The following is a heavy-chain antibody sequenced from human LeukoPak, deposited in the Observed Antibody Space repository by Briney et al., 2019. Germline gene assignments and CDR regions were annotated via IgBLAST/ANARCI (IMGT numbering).Heavy chain of an antibody. J-gene: IGHJ6*02. CDR2: IYYSGSS. Sequence: PSETLSLTCTVSGGSINNGGYYWSWIRQHPGKGLEWIGYIYYSGSSYYNPSLRSRVTISVDTSKNHFSLKLSSVTAADTAVYYCAKMSGMDVWGQGTTVTVSS. CDR1: GGSINNGGYY. V-gene: IGHV4-31*03. CDR3: AKMSGMDV.